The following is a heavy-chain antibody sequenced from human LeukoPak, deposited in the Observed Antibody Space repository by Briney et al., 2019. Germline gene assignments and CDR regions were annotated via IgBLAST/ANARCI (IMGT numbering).Heavy chain of an antibody. J-gene: IGHJ4*02. D-gene: IGHD6-19*01. Sequence: PGGSLRLSCAASGFTFSSYGMHWVRQAPGKGLEWVAVISYDGSNKYYADSVKGRFTISRDNSKNTLYLQMNSLRAEDTAVYCCAKGGSGWYFDYWGQGTLVTVSS. CDR2: ISYDGSNK. CDR3: AKGGSGWYFDY. V-gene: IGHV3-30*18. CDR1: GFTFSSYG.